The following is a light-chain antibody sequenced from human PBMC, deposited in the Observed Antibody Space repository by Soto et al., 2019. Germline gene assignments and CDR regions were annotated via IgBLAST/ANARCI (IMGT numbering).Light chain of an antibody. V-gene: IGKV3-15*01. CDR3: QQYNNWWT. J-gene: IGKJ1*01. CDR1: QSVSSN. CDR2: SAS. Sequence: EIVMTQSPATLSGSPGERATLSCRASQSVSSNLAWYQQKPGQAPRLLLYSASTRATGIPARFSGSRSGTEFPLTTSSLQSEDFAVSYCQQYNNWWTFGQGTKVDI.